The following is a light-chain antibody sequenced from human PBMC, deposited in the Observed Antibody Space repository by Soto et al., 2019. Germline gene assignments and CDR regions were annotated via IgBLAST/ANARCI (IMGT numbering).Light chain of an antibody. J-gene: IGKJ2*01. CDR3: QQYNNWPPYT. CDR2: GSS. Sequence: EIVMTQSPATLSVSPGERATLSCRASQSVGSNLAWYQQKPGQAPRLLIYGSSTTATGITARFSGSGSGTEFTLTISSLQSEDFAVYYCQQYNNWPPYTFGQGTKLEI. V-gene: IGKV3-15*01. CDR1: QSVGSN.